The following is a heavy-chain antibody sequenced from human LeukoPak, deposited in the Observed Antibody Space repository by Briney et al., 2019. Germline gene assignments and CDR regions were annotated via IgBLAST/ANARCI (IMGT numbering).Heavy chain of an antibody. CDR1: GGSISSGSYY. J-gene: IGHJ1*01. CDR2: IYPSGST. Sequence: SETLSLTCSVSGGSISSGSYYWSWIRQPAGKGLEWIGRIYPSGSTNYNPSLKSRVTISVDTSKNQFSLKLSSVTAADTAVYYCARGSEAEYFQHWGQGTLVTVSS. V-gene: IGHV4-61*02. CDR3: ARGSEAEYFQH.